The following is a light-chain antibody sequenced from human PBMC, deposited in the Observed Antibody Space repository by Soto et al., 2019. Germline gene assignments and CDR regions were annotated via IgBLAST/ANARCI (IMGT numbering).Light chain of an antibody. Sequence: QSALTQPASVSGSPGQSITISCTGTSSDVGGYNYVSWYQQHPGKAPKLMNYDVSNRPSGVSNRFSGSKSGNTASLTISGLQAEDEADYYCSSYTSSSTPLVFGTGTKVTVL. J-gene: IGLJ1*01. CDR3: SSYTSSSTPLV. CDR1: SSDVGGYNY. CDR2: DVS. V-gene: IGLV2-14*01.